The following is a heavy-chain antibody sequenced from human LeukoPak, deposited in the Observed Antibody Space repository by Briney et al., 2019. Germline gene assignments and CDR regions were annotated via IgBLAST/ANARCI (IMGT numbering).Heavy chain of an antibody. Sequence: SETLSLTCTVSGGSISSYYWSWIRQPPGKGLEWIGYIYYSGSTNYNPSLKSRVTISVDTSKNQFSLKLSSVTAADTAVYYCAGDGRAGDYYYYMDVWGKGTTVTISS. CDR2: IYYSGST. D-gene: IGHD5-24*01. V-gene: IGHV4-59*01. J-gene: IGHJ6*03. CDR3: AGDGRAGDYYYYMDV. CDR1: GGSISSYY.